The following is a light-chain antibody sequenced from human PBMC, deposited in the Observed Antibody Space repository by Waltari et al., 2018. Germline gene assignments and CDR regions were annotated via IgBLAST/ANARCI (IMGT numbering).Light chain of an antibody. J-gene: IGKJ1*01. CDR2: RAS. CDR3: HQYNHWPRT. Sequence: EIVMTQYPDTLSVSPGERATLSCRASLSVSSDLAWYQHKPGQAPRLLIYRASTRATDVPTRFRGSGSGTEFNLTISSLQSGDFALYYCHQYNHWPRTFGQGTKVEIK. V-gene: IGKV3-15*01. CDR1: LSVSSD.